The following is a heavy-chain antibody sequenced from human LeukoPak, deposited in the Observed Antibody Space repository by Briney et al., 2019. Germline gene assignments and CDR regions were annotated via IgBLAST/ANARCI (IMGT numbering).Heavy chain of an antibody. CDR1: GYTFTGKF. CDR3: ARDREGLAYFDF. V-gene: IGHV1-2*02. CDR2: IDPNSGGT. D-gene: IGHD3/OR15-3a*01. Sequence: ASVKVSCRASGYTFTGKFIRWVRQAPGRGLEWMGWIDPNSGGTDYAQKFQGRVTMTRDTSIATAYMDLSGLISDDTAVYYCARDREGLAYFDFWGQGTLVTVSS. J-gene: IGHJ4*02.